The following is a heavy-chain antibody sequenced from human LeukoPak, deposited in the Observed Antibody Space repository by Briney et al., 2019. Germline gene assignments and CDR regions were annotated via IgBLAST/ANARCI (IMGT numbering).Heavy chain of an antibody. D-gene: IGHD3-22*01. CDR2: IYYSGST. CDR3: ARGVDSSGLDY. V-gene: IGHV4-39*07. J-gene: IGHJ4*02. Sequence: KASETLSLTCTVSGGSISSSSYYWGWIRQPPGKGLEWIGSIYYSGSTYYNPSLKSRVTISVDTSKNQFSLKLSSVTAADTAVYYCARGVDSSGLDYWGQGTLVTVSS. CDR1: GGSISSSSYY.